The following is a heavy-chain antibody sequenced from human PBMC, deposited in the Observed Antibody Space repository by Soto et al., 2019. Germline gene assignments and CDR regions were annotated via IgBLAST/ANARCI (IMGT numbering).Heavy chain of an antibody. CDR2: IYYSGST. V-gene: IGHV4-30-4*01. Sequence: SETLSLTCTVSGGSISSGDYYWSWIRQPPRKGLEWIGYIYYSGSTYYNPSLKSRVTISVDTSKNQFSLKLSSVTAADTAVYYCARDRRDSSGYSYWGQGTLVTVS. D-gene: IGHD3-22*01. CDR1: GGSISSGDYY. CDR3: ARDRRDSSGYSY. J-gene: IGHJ4*02.